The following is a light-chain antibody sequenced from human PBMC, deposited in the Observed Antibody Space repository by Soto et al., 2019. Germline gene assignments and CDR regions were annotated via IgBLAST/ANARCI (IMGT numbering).Light chain of an antibody. J-gene: IGKJ4*01. Sequence: EIVLTQSPATLSLSPGERATLSCRASQSVSSYLAWYQQKPGQAPRLLIYDASNRATGIPARFSGSGYGTDFTLPISSLEPEDFAVYYCQQRSNWPPLTFGGGTKVEIK. V-gene: IGKV3-11*01. CDR3: QQRSNWPPLT. CDR2: DAS. CDR1: QSVSSY.